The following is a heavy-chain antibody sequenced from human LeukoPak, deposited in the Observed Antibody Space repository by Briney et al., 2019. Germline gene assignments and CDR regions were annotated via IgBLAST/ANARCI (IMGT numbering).Heavy chain of an antibody. CDR3: ARLAEYSSSSEYYYYYVDV. J-gene: IGHJ6*03. CDR1: GGSISRHY. CDR2: IYYGGST. V-gene: IGHV4-59*11. D-gene: IGHD6-6*01. Sequence: SETLSLTCTLSGGSISRHYWSWIRQPPGKGLEWIGYIYYGGSTNYNPSFKSRVTISVDTSKNQFSLKLSSVTAADTAVYFCARLAEYSSSSEYYYYYVDVWGKGTTVTVSS.